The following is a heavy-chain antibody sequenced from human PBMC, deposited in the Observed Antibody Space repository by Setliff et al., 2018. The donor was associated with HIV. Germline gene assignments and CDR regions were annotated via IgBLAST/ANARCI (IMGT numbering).Heavy chain of an antibody. V-gene: IGHV1-8*03. CDR3: ARAYDILTGYFDY. CDR1: GYSFTNND. J-gene: IGHJ4*02. D-gene: IGHD3-9*01. CDR2: MNPNSGHT. Sequence: ASVKVSCKASGYSFTNNDINWVRQATGQGLEWMGWMNPNSGHTGYAHKFQGRVTITADESTNTAYMELSSLRSEDTAVYYCARAYDILTGYFDYWGQGTLVTVSS.